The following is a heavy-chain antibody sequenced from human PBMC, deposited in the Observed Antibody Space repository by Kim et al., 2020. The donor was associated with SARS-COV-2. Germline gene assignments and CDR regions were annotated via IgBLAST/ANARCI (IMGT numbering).Heavy chain of an antibody. J-gene: IGHJ6*02. V-gene: IGHV4-39*01. D-gene: IGHD3-9*01. CDR1: GGSISSSSYY. CDR3: ARQTSNYDILALGYGMDV. Sequence: SETLSLTCTVSGGSISSSSYYWGWIRQPPGKGLEWIGSIYYSGGTYYNPSLKSRVTISVDTSKNQFSLKLSSVTAADTAVYYCARQTSNYDILALGYGMDVWGQGTTVTVSS. CDR2: IYYSGGT.